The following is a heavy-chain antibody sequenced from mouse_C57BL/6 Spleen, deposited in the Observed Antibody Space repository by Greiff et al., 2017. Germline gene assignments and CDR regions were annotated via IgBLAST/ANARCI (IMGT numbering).Heavy chain of an antibody. CDR2: IYPGSGST. V-gene: IGHV1-55*01. J-gene: IGHJ3*01. CDR3: AREATAQATKFAY. D-gene: IGHD3-2*02. Sequence: VQLQQPGAELVKPGASVKMSCKASGYTFTSYWITWVKQRPGQGLEWIGDIYPGSGSTNYNEKFKSKATLTVDTSSSTAYMQLSSLTSEDSAVYYCAREATAQATKFAYWGQGTLVTVSA. CDR1: GYTFTSYW.